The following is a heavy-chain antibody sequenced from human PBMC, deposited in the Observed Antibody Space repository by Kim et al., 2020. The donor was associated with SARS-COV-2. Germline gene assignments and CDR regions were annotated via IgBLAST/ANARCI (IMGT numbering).Heavy chain of an antibody. J-gene: IGHJ4*02. Sequence: SETLSLTCAVSGASMTSGYYSWSWIRQPPGKGLEGIGYIYDRGDTYYHPSLKRRVIILVNWSKSQFSLFLTSVTAAATADYYCARGGGSQSRSDLWGPG. CDR3: ARGGGSQSRSDL. CDR2: IYDRGDT. V-gene: IGHV4-30-2*01. CDR1: GASMTSGYYS. D-gene: IGHD5-12*01.